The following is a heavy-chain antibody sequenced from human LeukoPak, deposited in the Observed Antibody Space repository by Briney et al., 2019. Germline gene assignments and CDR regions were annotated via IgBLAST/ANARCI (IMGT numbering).Heavy chain of an antibody. D-gene: IGHD6-13*01. CDR1: GFPFSDYF. Sequence: PGGSLTLSCAASGFPFSDYFMSWIRQAPGKGLEWISYINSSGITLYYAEYVKGRFTISRDNAKNSLYLQMNSLRAEDTAVYYCARDGAAAGSDYYYYMDVWGRGTTVTVSS. CDR2: INSSGITL. V-gene: IGHV3-11*04. J-gene: IGHJ6*03. CDR3: ARDGAAAGSDYYYYMDV.